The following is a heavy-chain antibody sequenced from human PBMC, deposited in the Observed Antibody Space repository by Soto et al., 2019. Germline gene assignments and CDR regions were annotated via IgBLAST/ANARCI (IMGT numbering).Heavy chain of an antibody. CDR2: IYYSGST. V-gene: IGHV4-39*01. CDR1: GGSISSSSYY. J-gene: IGHJ3*02. Sequence: SETLSLTCTVSGGSISSSSYYWGWIRQPPGKGLEWIGSIYYSGSTYYNPSLKSRVTISVDTSKNQFSLKLSSVTAADTAVYYCARPLYSSSSGDAFDIWGQGTMVTVSS. CDR3: ARPLYSSSSGDAFDI. D-gene: IGHD6-6*01.